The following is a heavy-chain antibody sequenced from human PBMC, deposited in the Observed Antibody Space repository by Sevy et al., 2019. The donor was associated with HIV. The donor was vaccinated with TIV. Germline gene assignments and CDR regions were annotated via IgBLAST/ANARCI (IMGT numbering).Heavy chain of an antibody. CDR3: AREGIAVAGTPNWFDP. J-gene: IGHJ5*02. Sequence: GGSLGLSCAASGFTFSSYAMHWVRQAPGKGLEWVAVISYDGSNKYYADSVKGRFTISRDNSKNTLYLQMNSLRAEDTAVYYCAREGIAVAGTPNWFDPWGQGTLVTVSS. V-gene: IGHV3-30-3*01. D-gene: IGHD6-19*01. CDR2: ISYDGSNK. CDR1: GFTFSSYA.